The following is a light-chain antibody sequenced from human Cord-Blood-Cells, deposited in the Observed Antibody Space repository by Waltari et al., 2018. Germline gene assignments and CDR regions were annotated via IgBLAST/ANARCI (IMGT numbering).Light chain of an antibody. J-gene: IGKJ2*01. Sequence: DIVMTQTPLSLSVTPGQPASISCKSSQSLLHSDGKTYLYWYLQKPGQSPQLLIYDVSRRLSGVPDRFSGSGSTTDFTLNISLVEAEDVGVYYCMQGIHLPYTFGQGTKLEIK. CDR1: QSLLHSDGKTY. CDR3: MQGIHLPYT. CDR2: DVS. V-gene: IGKV2-29*02.